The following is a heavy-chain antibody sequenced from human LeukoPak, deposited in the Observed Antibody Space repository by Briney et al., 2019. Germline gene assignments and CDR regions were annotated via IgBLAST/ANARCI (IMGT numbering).Heavy chain of an antibody. CDR2: VYYSGST. J-gene: IGHJ3*02. CDR3: ARVLDLSKRGLDAFDI. Sequence: PSETLSLTCTVSGGSISSYFWSWIRQPPGKGLEWMGYVYYSGSTNYNPSLKSRVTLSVDTSKKQFSLKLSSATAADTAVYYCARVLDLSKRGLDAFDIWGQGTMVTVSS. V-gene: IGHV4-59*01. D-gene: IGHD3-16*01. CDR1: GGSISSYF.